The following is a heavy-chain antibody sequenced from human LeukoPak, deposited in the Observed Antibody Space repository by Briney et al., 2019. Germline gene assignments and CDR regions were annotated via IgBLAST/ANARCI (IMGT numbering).Heavy chain of an antibody. CDR1: GYTFTSYY. CDR2: INPNSGGT. Sequence: GASVKVSCKASGYTFTSYYMHWVRQATGQGLEWMGRINPNSGGTNYAQKFQGRVTMTRDTSISTAYMELSRLRSDDTAVYYCARGGGPKYSNYYYYGMDVWGQGTTVTVSS. D-gene: IGHD1-26*01. J-gene: IGHJ6*02. V-gene: IGHV1-2*06. CDR3: ARGGGPKYSNYYYYGMDV.